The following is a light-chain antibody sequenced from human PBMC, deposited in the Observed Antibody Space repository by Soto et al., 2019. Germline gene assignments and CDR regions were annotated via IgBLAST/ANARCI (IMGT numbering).Light chain of an antibody. Sequence: EIVLTQSPATLSLSPGERATLSCRASQSVNIYLAWYQQKPGQAPRLLIYDASNRATGIPARFSGSGSGTDFTLTISSLEPEDFEVYYCHQYGSSPQTFGQGTKVDIK. J-gene: IGKJ1*01. CDR1: QSVNIY. CDR2: DAS. V-gene: IGKV3-11*01. CDR3: HQYGSSPQT.